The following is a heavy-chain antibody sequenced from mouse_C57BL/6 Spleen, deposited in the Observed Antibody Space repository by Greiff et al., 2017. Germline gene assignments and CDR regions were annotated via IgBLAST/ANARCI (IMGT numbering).Heavy chain of an antibody. CDR3: ARAYSNYYYAMDY. J-gene: IGHJ4*01. Sequence: QVQLQQSGPELVKPGASVKISCKASGYAISSSWMNWVKQRPGKGLEWIGRIYPGDGGTNYNGKFKGKATLTADKSSSTAYMQLSSLTSEDSAVYVCARAYSNYYYAMDYWGQGTSVTVSS. D-gene: IGHD2-5*01. V-gene: IGHV1-82*01. CDR2: IYPGDGGT. CDR1: GYAISSSW.